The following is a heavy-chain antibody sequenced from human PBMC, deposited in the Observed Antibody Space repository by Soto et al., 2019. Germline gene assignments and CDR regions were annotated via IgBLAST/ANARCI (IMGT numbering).Heavy chain of an antibody. CDR2: INPDGSIT. Sequence: EVQLVESGGGLVQPGGSLRLSCAASGFTFSTSWMHWVRQTPGKGLVWVSHINPDGSITNYADSAKGRFTISRDNARNALFLEMNNVRAEDTSVYFWAREIGYGGSWGQGTLVTVSS. D-gene: IGHD2-15*01. J-gene: IGHJ4*02. V-gene: IGHV3-74*01. CDR3: AREIGYGGS. CDR1: GFTFSTSW.